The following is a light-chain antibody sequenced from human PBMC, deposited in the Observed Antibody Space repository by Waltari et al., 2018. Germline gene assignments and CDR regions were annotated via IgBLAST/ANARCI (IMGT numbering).Light chain of an antibody. J-gene: IGKJ1*01. Sequence: EIVLTQSPGTLSLSPGERATLSCRASQSFSSSYLAWYQQKPGQAPRLLIYGASSRATGIPDRFSGSGSGTDSTLTISRLEPEDFAVYYCQQYGSSPRTFGQGTKVEIK. CDR1: QSFSSSY. CDR2: GAS. V-gene: IGKV3-20*01. CDR3: QQYGSSPRT.